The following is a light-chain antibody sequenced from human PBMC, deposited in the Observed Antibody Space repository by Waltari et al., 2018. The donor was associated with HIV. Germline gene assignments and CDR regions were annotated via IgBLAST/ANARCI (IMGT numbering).Light chain of an antibody. CDR3: QMWDSTTDHHV. CDR2: DDD. CDR1: NIEIVS. J-gene: IGLJ1*01. V-gene: IGLV3-21*02. Sequence: SYVLTQPLSVSVAPGQTARITCGGDNIEIVSVHWYQQKSGQAPVLVVYDDDDRPSRIPERFSGSTSENTATLTISRVEAGDEADYYCQMWDSTTDHHVFGTGTKVTVL.